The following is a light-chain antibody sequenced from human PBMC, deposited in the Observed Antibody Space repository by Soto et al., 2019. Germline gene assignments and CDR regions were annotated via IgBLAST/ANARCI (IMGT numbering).Light chain of an antibody. CDR3: QQYNCYWT. Sequence: DIQMTQSPSTLSSSVGDRVTISCRASQSVSRYLAWYQQRPGQAPRLLIYNASSMDSGVPARFSGSGSGTEFTLTSSSLQPDDVATYYCQQYNCYWTFGQGTKVDIK. CDR1: QSVSRY. J-gene: IGKJ1*01. CDR2: NAS. V-gene: IGKV1-5*01.